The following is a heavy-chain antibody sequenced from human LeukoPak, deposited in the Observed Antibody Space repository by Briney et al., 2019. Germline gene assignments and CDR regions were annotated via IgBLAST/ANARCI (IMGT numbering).Heavy chain of an antibody. D-gene: IGHD4-17*01. V-gene: IGHV4-61*02. CDR1: GGSFSSGSYY. J-gene: IGHJ3*02. CDR2: IYTSGST. CDR3: ARIATTVCAFDI. Sequence: KPSQTLSLTCTVSGGSFSSGSYYWSWIRQPAGKGLEWIGRIYTSGSTNYNPSLKSRVTISVDTSKNQFSLKLSSVTAADTAVYYCARIATTVCAFDIWGQGTMVTVSS.